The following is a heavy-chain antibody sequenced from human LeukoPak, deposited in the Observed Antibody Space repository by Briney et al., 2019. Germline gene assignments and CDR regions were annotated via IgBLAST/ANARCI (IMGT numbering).Heavy chain of an antibody. V-gene: IGHV3-53*01. CDR1: GFTVSSNY. CDR3: ARTDDYGDYDAFDI. Sequence: PGGSLRLSCAASGFTVSSNYMSWVRQAPGKGLEWVSVIYSGGSTYYADSVKGRFTISRDNSKNTLYLQMNSLRAEDTAVYYCARTDDYGDYDAFDIWGQGTMVTVSS. CDR2: IYSGGST. J-gene: IGHJ3*02. D-gene: IGHD4-17*01.